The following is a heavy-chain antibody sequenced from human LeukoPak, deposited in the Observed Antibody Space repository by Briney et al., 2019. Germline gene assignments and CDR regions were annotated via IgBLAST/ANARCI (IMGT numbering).Heavy chain of an antibody. D-gene: IGHD5-12*01. CDR1: GFTFSSYG. CDR2: ISYDGSNK. CDR3: AKDIVATILGGYLDF. Sequence: PGGSLRLSCAASGFTFSSYGMHWVRQAPGKGLEWVAVISYDGSNKYYADSVKGRFTISRDNSKNTLYPQMNSLRAEDTAVYYCAKDIVATILGGYLDFWGQGTLVSVSS. V-gene: IGHV3-30*18. J-gene: IGHJ4*02.